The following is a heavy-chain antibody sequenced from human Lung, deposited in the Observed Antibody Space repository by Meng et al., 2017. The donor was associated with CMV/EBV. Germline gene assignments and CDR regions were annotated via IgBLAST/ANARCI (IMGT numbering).Heavy chain of an antibody. V-gene: IGHV3-74*01. CDR3: ARDLSGERDY. J-gene: IGHJ4*02. D-gene: IGHD1-26*01. Sequence: ELHLVEFGGMLVSPGVSLRLSCAASRFTFSNYWMHWVRQVPGKGLMWVSRIDTYGSITDYADSVKGRFTISRDNTRNILYLQMNSLRVEDTAIYYCARDLSGERDYWSQGTLVTVSA. CDR1: RFTFSNYW. CDR2: IDTYGSIT.